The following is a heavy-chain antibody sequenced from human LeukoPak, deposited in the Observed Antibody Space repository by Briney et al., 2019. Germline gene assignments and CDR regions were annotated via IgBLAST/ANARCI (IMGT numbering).Heavy chain of an antibody. V-gene: IGHV1-69*13. CDR1: GGTFSSYA. CDR3: ARAGYSYGLYYFDY. J-gene: IGHJ4*02. Sequence: SVKVSCKASGGTFSSYAISCVRQAPGQGLEWMGGIIPIFGTANYAQKFQGRVTITADESTSTAYMELSSLRSEDTAVYYCARAGYSYGLYYFDYWGQGNLVTVSS. D-gene: IGHD5-18*01. CDR2: IIPIFGTA.